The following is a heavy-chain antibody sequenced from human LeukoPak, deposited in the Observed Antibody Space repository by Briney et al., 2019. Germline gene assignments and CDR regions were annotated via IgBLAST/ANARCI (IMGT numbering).Heavy chain of an antibody. CDR2: INRDGSRT. D-gene: IGHD3-10*01. CDR1: GFTFSSYW. CDR3: ARVEYYYGSGSYSDAFDI. J-gene: IGHJ3*02. V-gene: IGHV3-74*01. Sequence: GGSLRLSFAASGFTFSSYWMHWVRQVPGKGLVWVSHINRDGSRTSYADSVKGRFTISRDNAKNTLFLQMNSLRAEDTAVYYCARVEYYYGSGSYSDAFDIWGQGTMVTVS.